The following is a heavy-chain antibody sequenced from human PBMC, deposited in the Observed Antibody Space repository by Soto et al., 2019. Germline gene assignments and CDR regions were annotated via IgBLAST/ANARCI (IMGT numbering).Heavy chain of an antibody. V-gene: IGHV3-53*02. D-gene: IGHD6-13*01. Sequence: EVQLVETGGGLIQPGGSLRLSCAASGFTVSSNDMSWVRQAPGKGLEWVSVIYSGGSTYYADSVKGRFTISRDNSKNTLYLQMNSLGAEDTAVYYCAREARYSSSWEGNYWGQGTLVTVSS. CDR2: IYSGGST. CDR1: GFTVSSND. CDR3: AREARYSSSWEGNY. J-gene: IGHJ4*02.